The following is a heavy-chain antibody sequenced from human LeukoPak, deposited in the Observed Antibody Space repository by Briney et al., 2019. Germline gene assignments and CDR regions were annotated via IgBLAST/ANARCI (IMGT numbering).Heavy chain of an antibody. CDR3: ARPREPRSDYVWGSYRPHYYYYYMDV. Sequence: PGRSLRLSCVASGFTFSRYGMHWVRQAPGKGLEWVALISYDGSNKYYADSVKGRFTISRDNAKNSLYLQMNSLRAEDTAVYYCARPREPRSDYVWGSYRPHYYYYYMDVWGKGTTVTVSS. CDR1: GFTFSRYG. J-gene: IGHJ6*03. V-gene: IGHV3-30*03. D-gene: IGHD3-16*02. CDR2: ISYDGSNK.